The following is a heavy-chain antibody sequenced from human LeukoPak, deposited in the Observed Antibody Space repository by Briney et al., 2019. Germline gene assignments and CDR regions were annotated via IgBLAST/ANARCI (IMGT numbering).Heavy chain of an antibody. CDR1: GGSISSTSYL. J-gene: IGHJ3*02. CDR3: ATYCSTSSCPHRRAFDI. CDR2: IYYSGST. Sequence: SETLSLTCAVSGGSISSTSYLWGWIRQPPGKGLEWIGTIYYSGSTYYNPSLKSRVTISVDTSNDQFSLKLRSVTAADTALYYCATYCSTSSCPHRRAFDIWGQGTMVTVSS. D-gene: IGHD2-2*01. V-gene: IGHV4-39*01.